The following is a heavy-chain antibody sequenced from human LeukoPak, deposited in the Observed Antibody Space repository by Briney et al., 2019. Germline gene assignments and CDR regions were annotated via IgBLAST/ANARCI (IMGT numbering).Heavy chain of an antibody. CDR2: IFHTGST. Sequence: SETLSLTCTVSGYSISRGYYWAWIRQPPGKGLEWIGSIFHTGSTYHNPSLKSRVTISVDTSKNQFSLKLRSVTAADTAVYYCATVTGYRIEDYFDYWGQGTLVTVSS. CDR3: ATVTGYRIEDYFDY. J-gene: IGHJ4*02. CDR1: GYSISRGYY. D-gene: IGHD6-13*01. V-gene: IGHV4-38-2*02.